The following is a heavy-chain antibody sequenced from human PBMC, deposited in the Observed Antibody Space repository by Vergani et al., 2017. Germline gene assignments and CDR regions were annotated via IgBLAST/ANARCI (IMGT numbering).Heavy chain of an antibody. V-gene: IGHV3-15*07. CDR1: GFSFRNAW. Sequence: EVQLVESGGGIVKPGGSLRLSCVASGFSFRNAWMNWVRRTPGKGLEWVGRIKSKFDRGTTDYAAAVKGRFTISRDDSKNTLFLQMNGLKTEDIGVYYCTTDPRYCGDGSCYWLRDHHYYGMDVWGQGTTGTVSS. CDR3: TTDPRYCGDGSCYWLRDHHYYGMDV. CDR2: IKSKFDRGTT. D-gene: IGHD2-21*01. J-gene: IGHJ6*02.